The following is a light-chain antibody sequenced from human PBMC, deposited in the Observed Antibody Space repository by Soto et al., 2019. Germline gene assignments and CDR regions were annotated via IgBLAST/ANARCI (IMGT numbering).Light chain of an antibody. V-gene: IGLV1-40*01. J-gene: IGLJ1*01. CDR1: SSNIGAGYD. CDR3: QSYDSSLSRYV. CDR2: DNT. Sequence: QSVLTQPPSVSGAPGQRVTISCTGSSSNIGAGYDVHWYQQLPGTTPKLLIYDNTNRPSGVPDRFSASKSGTSVSLAITGLQAEDEADYYCQSYDSSLSRYVFGPGTKVIVL.